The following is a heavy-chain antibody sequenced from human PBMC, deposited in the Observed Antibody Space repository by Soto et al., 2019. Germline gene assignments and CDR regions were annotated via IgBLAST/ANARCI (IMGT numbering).Heavy chain of an antibody. CDR2: IYRGGST. CDR3: AYKATYAHGVDQ. CDR1: GFTVSSNF. J-gene: IGHJ4*02. V-gene: IGHV3-53*01. Sequence: GGSLRLSCAASGFTVSSNFMSWVRQAPGKGLEWVSVIYRGGSTYYADTVKGRFTISRDSSRDTVYLQMNNLRADDTAIYYCAYKATYAHGVDQWGQGTLVTVSS. D-gene: IGHD5-12*01.